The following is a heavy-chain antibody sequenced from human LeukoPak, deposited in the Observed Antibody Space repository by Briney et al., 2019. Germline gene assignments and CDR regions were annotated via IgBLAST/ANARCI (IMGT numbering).Heavy chain of an antibody. V-gene: IGHV1-2*02. J-gene: IGHJ4*02. CDR3: ARDVVGGSYLDY. D-gene: IGHD1-26*01. CDR2: INPHSGGT. Sequence: ASVKVSCKASGYTFTGYFIHWVRQAPGQGLEWMGWINPHSGGTNYAQKFQGRATMTRDTSISTAHMELSSLRSDDTAVYFCARDVVGGSYLDYWGQGTLVTVSS. CDR1: GYTFTGYF.